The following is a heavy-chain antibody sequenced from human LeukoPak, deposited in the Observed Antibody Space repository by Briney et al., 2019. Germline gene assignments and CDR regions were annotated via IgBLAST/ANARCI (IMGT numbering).Heavy chain of an antibody. D-gene: IGHD6-19*01. CDR2: IYSGGST. Sequence: GGSLRLSCAASGFTVSSNYMTWVRQAPGKGLEWVSVIYSGGSTYYTDSVKGRFTISRDNSKNTLYLQMNSLRAEDTAVYYCARLLSSGWYINWFDPWGQGTLVTVSS. J-gene: IGHJ5*02. CDR3: ARLLSSGWYINWFDP. V-gene: IGHV3-66*01. CDR1: GFTVSSNY.